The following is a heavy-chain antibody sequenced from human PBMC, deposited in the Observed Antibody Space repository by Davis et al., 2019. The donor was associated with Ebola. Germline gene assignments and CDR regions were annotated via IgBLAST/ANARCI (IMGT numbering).Heavy chain of an antibody. CDR2: IYYSGST. J-gene: IGHJ5*02. CDR3: ARDDYWSGENWFDP. Sequence: SETLSLTCTVSGGSISSSSYYWGWIRQPPGKGLEWIGSIYYSGSTYYNPSLKSRVTISVDTPKNQFSLKLSSVTAADTAVYYCARDDYWSGENWFDPWGQGTLVTVSS. CDR1: GGSISSSSYY. D-gene: IGHD3-10*01. V-gene: IGHV4-39*01.